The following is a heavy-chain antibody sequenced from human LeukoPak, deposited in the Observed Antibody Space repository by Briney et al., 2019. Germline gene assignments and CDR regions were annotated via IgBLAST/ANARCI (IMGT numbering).Heavy chain of an antibody. Sequence: ASVKVSCKASGYTLTDYYMHWVRQAPGQGPEWMGRINPNSGGTNYAQKFQGRVTMTRNTSISTAYMELSSLRSEDTAVYYCAREGGYSDWGQGTLVTVSS. CDR2: INPNSGGT. CDR3: AREGGYSD. D-gene: IGHD4-23*01. J-gene: IGHJ4*02. V-gene: IGHV1-2*06. CDR1: GYTLTDYY.